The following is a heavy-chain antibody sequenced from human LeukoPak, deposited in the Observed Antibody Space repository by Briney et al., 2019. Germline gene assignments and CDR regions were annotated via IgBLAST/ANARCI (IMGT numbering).Heavy chain of an antibody. J-gene: IGHJ4*02. D-gene: IGHD6-19*01. Sequence: GSLRLSCAASGFTFSSYAMSWVRQAPGKGLEWVSAISGSGGSTYYADSVKGRFTISRDNSKNTLYLQMNSLRAEDTAVYYCAKSSLPYSSGWYTGDYWGQGTLVTVSS. CDR2: ISGSGGST. CDR3: AKSSLPYSSGWYTGDY. V-gene: IGHV3-23*01. CDR1: GFTFSSYA.